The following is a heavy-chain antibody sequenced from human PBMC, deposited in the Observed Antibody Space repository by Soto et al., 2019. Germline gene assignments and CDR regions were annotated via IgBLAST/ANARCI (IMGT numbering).Heavy chain of an antibody. CDR1: GYTFTSYY. Sequence: ASVKVSCKASGYTFTSYYMHWVRQAPGQGLEWMGIINPSDGRTSYAQKLQGRVTMTRDTSTGTAYMELSSLRSEDTAVYYCAIVRSFSSLSTPWGQGTRVTVSS. V-gene: IGHV1-46*01. D-gene: IGHD2-15*01. CDR2: INPSDGRT. J-gene: IGHJ5*02. CDR3: AIVRSFSSLSTP.